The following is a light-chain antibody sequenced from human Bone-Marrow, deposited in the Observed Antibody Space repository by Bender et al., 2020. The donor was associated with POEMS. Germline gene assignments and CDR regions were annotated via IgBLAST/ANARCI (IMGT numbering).Light chain of an antibody. Sequence: NFMLTQPHSVSESPGKTVTISCTRSTGSIASNYVQWYQQRPGSSPTALIYQDNQRPSGVPDRFSGSIDSSSNSASLTISGRTTEDEAAYFCCSYGGSGTLIFGGGSRLTVL. CDR2: QDN. CDR3: CSYGGSGTLI. CDR1: TGSIASNY. V-gene: IGLV6-57*01. J-gene: IGLJ2*01.